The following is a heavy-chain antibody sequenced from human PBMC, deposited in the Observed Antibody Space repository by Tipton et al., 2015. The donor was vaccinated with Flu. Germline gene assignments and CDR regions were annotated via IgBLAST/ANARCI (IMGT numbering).Heavy chain of an antibody. V-gene: IGHV3-7*04. CDR1: GFTFSNYW. CDR2: IKQDGSEK. J-gene: IGHJ4*02. D-gene: IGHD5-12*01. CDR3: VRGYDRVDH. Sequence: SLRLSCAASGFTFSNYWMNWVRQAPGKGLEWVANIKQDGSEKYYVDFLRGRFSISRDNAKNSLYLQMNTLRVEDTAVYYCVRGYDRVDHWGQGTLVTVSS.